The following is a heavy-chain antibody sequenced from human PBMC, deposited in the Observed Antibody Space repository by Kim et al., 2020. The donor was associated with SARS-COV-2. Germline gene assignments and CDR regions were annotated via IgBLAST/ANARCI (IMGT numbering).Heavy chain of an antibody. J-gene: IGHJ4*03. CDR3: TRGSSMVTFYY. D-gene: IGHD5-18*01. V-gene: IGHV3-21*06. CDR2: INSVRGTI. CDR1: GFTFSSYS. Sequence: GGSLRLSCAASGFTFSSYSMNWVRQAPGKGLEWISCINSVRGTIYYADSVKGRFTSSRDNAKNSLYLQMNSLRAEDTAVYYCTRGSSMVTFYYFDHGTL.